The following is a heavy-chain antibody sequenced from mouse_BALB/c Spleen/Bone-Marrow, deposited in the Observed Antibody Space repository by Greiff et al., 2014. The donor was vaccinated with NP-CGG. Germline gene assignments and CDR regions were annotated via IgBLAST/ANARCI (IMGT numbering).Heavy chain of an antibody. J-gene: IGHJ4*01. CDR1: GFTFSDFY. V-gene: IGHV7-1*02. D-gene: IGHD2-3*01. CDR2: SRNKANDYTT. Sequence: DVMLVESGGGLVQPGGALRLSCATSGFTFSDFYMEWVRQPPGKRLEWIAASRNKANDYTTEYSASVRGRFIVSRDTSQSILYLQMNSLRAEDTAIYYCARDPRWLLAMDNWGQGTSVTVSS. CDR3: ARDPRWLLAMDN.